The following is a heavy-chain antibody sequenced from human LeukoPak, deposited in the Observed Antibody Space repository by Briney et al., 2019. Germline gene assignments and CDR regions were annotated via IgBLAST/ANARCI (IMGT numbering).Heavy chain of an antibody. D-gene: IGHD3-10*01. V-gene: IGHV5-51*01. CDR3: ARQSRDGSKTRGYYFDH. CDR1: GYIFTDCW. CDR2: IYPADSDT. J-gene: IGHJ4*02. Sequence: GESLKISCQVSGYIFTDCWIGWVRQMPGKGLESMGIIYPADSDTAYSPFLQGQVTISADKSISTVYLQWSSLKASDTAMYYCARQSRDGSKTRGYYFDHWGQGTLVTVSS.